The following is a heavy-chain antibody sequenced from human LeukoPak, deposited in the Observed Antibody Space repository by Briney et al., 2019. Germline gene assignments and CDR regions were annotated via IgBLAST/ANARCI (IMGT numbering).Heavy chain of an antibody. V-gene: IGHV4-59*01. Sequence: SETLSLTCTVSGGSLSSYFWSWIRLSPGKGLEWIGYIYSSGSTNYNPSLRSRVTISVDTSKRQFSLKVNSVTAADTAVYYCARRYRGFFDYWGQGILVTVSS. J-gene: IGHJ4*02. CDR3: ARRYRGFFDY. CDR1: GGSLSSYF. D-gene: IGHD3-16*02. CDR2: IYSSGST.